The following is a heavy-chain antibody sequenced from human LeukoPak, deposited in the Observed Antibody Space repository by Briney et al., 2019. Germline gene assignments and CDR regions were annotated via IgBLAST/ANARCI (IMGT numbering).Heavy chain of an antibody. V-gene: IGHV4-59*08. D-gene: IGHD1-26*01. Sequence: KSSETLSLTCTVSGGSISGHYWSWIRQPPGKGLEWIGHIYYSGSTNYNPSLKSRVTMSVDTSKNQFSLKVTSVTAADTAVYYCARRGESYRDNWLDPWGQGLLVTVSS. CDR3: ARRGESYRDNWLDP. J-gene: IGHJ5*02. CDR2: IYYSGST. CDR1: GGSISGHY.